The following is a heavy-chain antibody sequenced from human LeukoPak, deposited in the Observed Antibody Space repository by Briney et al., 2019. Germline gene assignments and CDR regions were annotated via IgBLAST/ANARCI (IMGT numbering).Heavy chain of an antibody. D-gene: IGHD2-15*01. CDR1: YYSLSRGYY. J-gene: IGHJ3*02. Sequence: SETPFPTRAVPYYSLSRGYYWGWVRQPPGKGLEWVASIFHSGSTYYNPSLRSRVTISLDTSKNQFSLNLSSVTAADTAVYYCVRIDQNAFEIWGQGTMVTVSS. CDR2: IFHSGST. V-gene: IGHV4-38-2*01. CDR3: VRIDQNAFEI.